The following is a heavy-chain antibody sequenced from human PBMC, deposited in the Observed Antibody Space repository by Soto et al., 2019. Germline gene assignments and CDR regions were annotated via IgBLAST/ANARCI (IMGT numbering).Heavy chain of an antibody. Sequence: SVKVSCKASGGTFSSYAISWVRQAPGQGLEWMGGIIPIFGTANYAQKFQGRVTITADESTSTAYMELSSLRSEDTAVYYCARGRYDFWSGYPNWFDPWGQGTLVTVSS. V-gene: IGHV1-69*13. CDR1: GGTFSSYA. CDR3: ARGRYDFWSGYPNWFDP. CDR2: IIPIFGTA. D-gene: IGHD3-3*01. J-gene: IGHJ5*02.